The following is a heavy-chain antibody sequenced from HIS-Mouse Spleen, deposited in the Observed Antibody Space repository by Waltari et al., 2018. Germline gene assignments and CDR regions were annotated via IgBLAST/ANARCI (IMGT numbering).Heavy chain of an antibody. CDR2: IYASGST. CDR1: GGSISTYY. V-gene: IGHV4-4*07. D-gene: IGHD3-3*01. CDR3: ARDFHDFWSGYYGGDKKHDAFDI. J-gene: IGHJ3*02. Sequence: QVQLQESGPGLVKPPETLSLTCTVSGGSISTYYWSWIRQPAGKGLEWCGRIYASGSTNYNPSLKRRVTMSVDTSKNQFSLKLSSVTAADTAVYYCARDFHDFWSGYYGGDKKHDAFDIWGQGTMVTVSS.